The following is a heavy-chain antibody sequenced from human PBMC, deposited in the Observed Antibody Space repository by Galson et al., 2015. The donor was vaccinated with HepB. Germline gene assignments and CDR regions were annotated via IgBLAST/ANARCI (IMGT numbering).Heavy chain of an antibody. Sequence: SLRLSCAASGFTFSSYAMTWVRQAPGKGLEWVSGISGSGRSTYYADSVKGRLTFSRDNSKNTLYLQMNSLRAEDTAVYYCAKDLEVGATGPYDAFDIWGQGTMVTVSS. V-gene: IGHV3-23*01. CDR3: AKDLEVGATGPYDAFDI. CDR1: GFTFSSYA. CDR2: ISGSGRST. D-gene: IGHD1-26*01. J-gene: IGHJ3*02.